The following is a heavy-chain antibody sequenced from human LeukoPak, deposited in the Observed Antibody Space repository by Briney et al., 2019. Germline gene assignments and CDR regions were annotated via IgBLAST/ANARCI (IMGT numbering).Heavy chain of an antibody. CDR3: GRHGGVTMVRGVLVDGFDI. Sequence: SQTLSLTCTVSGGSISSGGYYWSWIRQHPGKGLEWIGYIYYSGSTYYNPSLKSRVTISVDTSKNQFSLKLSSVTAADTAVYYCGRHGGVTMVRGVLVDGFDIWGQGTMVTVSS. V-gene: IGHV4-31*03. CDR1: GGSISSGGYY. J-gene: IGHJ3*02. CDR2: IYYSGST. D-gene: IGHD3-10*01.